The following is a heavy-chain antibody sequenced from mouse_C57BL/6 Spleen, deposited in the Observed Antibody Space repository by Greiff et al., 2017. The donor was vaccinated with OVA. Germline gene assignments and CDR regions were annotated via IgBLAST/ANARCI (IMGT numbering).Heavy chain of an antibody. CDR2: INPSSGYT. D-gene: IGHD2-4*01. V-gene: IGHV1-7*01. J-gene: IGHJ1*03. CDR1: GYTFTSYW. Sequence: QVQLQQSGAELAKPGASVKLSCKGSGYTFTSYWMHWVKQRPGQGLEWIGYINPSSGYTKYNQKFKDKATLTADKSSSTAYMQLRSLTYQDSAVYDCARSWYDDDGPWDFDVWGTGTTVTVSS. CDR3: ARSWYDDDGPWDFDV.